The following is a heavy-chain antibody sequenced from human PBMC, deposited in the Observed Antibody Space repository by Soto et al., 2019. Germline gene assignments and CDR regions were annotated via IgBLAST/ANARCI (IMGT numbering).Heavy chain of an antibody. J-gene: IGHJ4*02. Sequence: SETLSLTCTVSGGSISRNYWSWIRQPPGKGLEWIGYIYYSGSTYYNPSLKSRVTISLDTSKTQFSLKLTSVTAADTAVYYCARDKITGLFDYWGQGTLVTVSS. CDR2: IYYSGST. V-gene: IGHV4-59*12. D-gene: IGHD2-8*02. CDR1: GGSISRNY. CDR3: ARDKITGLFDY.